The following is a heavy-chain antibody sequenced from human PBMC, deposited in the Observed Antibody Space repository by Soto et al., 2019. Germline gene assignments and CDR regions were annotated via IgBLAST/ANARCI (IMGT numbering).Heavy chain of an antibody. CDR3: AKTGTTPHYGMDV. J-gene: IGHJ6*02. V-gene: IGHV4-34*01. CDR2: INHSGST. CDR1: GGSFSGYY. D-gene: IGHD1-1*01. Sequence: PSETLSLTCAVYGGSFSGYYWSWIRQPPGKGLEWIGEINHSGSTNYNPSLKSRVTTSVDTSKNQFSLKLSSVTAADTAVYYCAKTGTTPHYGMDVWGQGTTVTVSS.